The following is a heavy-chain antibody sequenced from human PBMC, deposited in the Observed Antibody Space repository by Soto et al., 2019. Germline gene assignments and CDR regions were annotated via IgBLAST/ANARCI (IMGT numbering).Heavy chain of an antibody. Sequence: SETLSLTCTVSGGSISSSSYYWGWIRQPPGKGLEWIGSIYYSGSTYYNPSLKSRVTISVDTSKNQFSLKLSSVTAADTAVYYCARDRGRDMGGSSWYYFDYWGQGTLVTVSS. J-gene: IGHJ4*02. CDR3: ARDRGRDMGGSSWYYFDY. V-gene: IGHV4-39*07. D-gene: IGHD6-13*01. CDR1: GGSISSSSYY. CDR2: IYYSGST.